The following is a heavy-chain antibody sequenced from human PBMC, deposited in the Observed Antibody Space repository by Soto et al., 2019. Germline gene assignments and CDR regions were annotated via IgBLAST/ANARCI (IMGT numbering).Heavy chain of an antibody. Sequence: ASVKVSCKASGYTFTSYGISWVRQAPGQGLEWMGWISAYNGNTNYAQKLQGRVTMTTDTSTSTAYMELRSLGSDDTAVYYCAGSGYASTHYYYGMDVWGQGTTVTVSS. D-gene: IGHD5-12*01. CDR3: AGSGYASTHYYYGMDV. V-gene: IGHV1-18*01. CDR1: GYTFTSYG. J-gene: IGHJ6*02. CDR2: ISAYNGNT.